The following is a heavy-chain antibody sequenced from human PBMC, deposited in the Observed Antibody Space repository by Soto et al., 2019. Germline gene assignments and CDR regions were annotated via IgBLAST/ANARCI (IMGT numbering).Heavy chain of an antibody. Sequence: SQTLSLTCAISGVSVSSNSAAWNWFRQSPSRGLEWLGRTYYRSKWYNDYVVSVKSRITINPDTSKNQFSLQLNSVTPEDTAVYYCARGSIAVSGKNWFDPWGQGTQVTVSS. CDR2: TYYRSKWYN. J-gene: IGHJ5*02. D-gene: IGHD6-19*01. V-gene: IGHV6-1*01. CDR1: GVSVSSNSAA. CDR3: ARGSIAVSGKNWFDP.